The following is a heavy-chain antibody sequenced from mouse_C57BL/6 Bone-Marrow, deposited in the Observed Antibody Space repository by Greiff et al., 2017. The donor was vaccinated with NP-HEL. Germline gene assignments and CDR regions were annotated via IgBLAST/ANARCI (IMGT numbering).Heavy chain of an antibody. D-gene: IGHD3-1*01. CDR1: GFTFSDFY. CDR3: ARDASEYYYAMDY. Sequence: EVKLVDSGGGLVQSGRSLRLSCATSGFTFSDFYMEWVRQAPGKGLEWIAASRNKANDYTTEYSASVKGRFIVSRDTSQSILYLQMNALRAEDTAIYYCARDASEYYYAMDYWGQGTSVTVAS. V-gene: IGHV7-1*01. J-gene: IGHJ4*01. CDR2: SRNKANDYTT.